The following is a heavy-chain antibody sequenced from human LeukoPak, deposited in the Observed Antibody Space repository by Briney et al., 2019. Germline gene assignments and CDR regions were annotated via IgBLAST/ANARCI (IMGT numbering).Heavy chain of an antibody. CDR3: ARESTDCSGGSCYSVHMDV. D-gene: IGHD2-15*01. V-gene: IGHV3-30-3*01. CDR1: GFIFSDYA. Sequence: PGGSLRLSCTASGFIFSDYAMHWVRQAPGKGLEWVAVMSADGINTFYAASVRGRFTISRDDSKNTLYLQMNSLRAEDTAVYYCARESTDCSGGSCYSVHMDVWGQGTTVTVSS. CDR2: MSADGINT. J-gene: IGHJ6*02.